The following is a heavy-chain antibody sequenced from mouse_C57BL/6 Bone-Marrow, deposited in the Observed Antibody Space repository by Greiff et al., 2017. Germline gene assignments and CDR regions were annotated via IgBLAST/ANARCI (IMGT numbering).Heavy chain of an antibody. J-gene: IGHJ2*01. V-gene: IGHV5-12*01. CDR1: GFTFSDYY. Sequence: EVKVVESGGGLVQPGGSLKLSCAASGFTFSDYYMYWVRQTPEKRLEWVAYISNGGGSTYYPDTVKGRFTISRDNAKNTLYLQMSRLKSEDTAMYYCARPGDYDLFDYWGQGTTLTVSS. CDR2: ISNGGGST. D-gene: IGHD2-4*01. CDR3: ARPGDYDLFDY.